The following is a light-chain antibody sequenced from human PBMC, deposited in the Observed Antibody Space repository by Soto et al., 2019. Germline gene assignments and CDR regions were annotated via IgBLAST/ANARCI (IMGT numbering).Light chain of an antibody. V-gene: IGLV2-14*01. CDR1: SSDFGDYDY. J-gene: IGLJ1*01. CDR3: SSYTGSSTLV. CDR2: EVS. Sequence: SALTQPASVSGSPGQSITISCTGTSSDFGDYDYVSWYLQHSGKVPKLMIYEVSNRPSGVSNRFSGSKSGNTASLTISGLQAEDEADYYCSSYTGSSTLVFGTGTKVTVL.